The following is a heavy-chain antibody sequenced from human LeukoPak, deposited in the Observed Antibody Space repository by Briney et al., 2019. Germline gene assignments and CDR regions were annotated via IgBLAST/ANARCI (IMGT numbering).Heavy chain of an antibody. CDR2: INHSGST. D-gene: IGHD4-17*01. CDR3: ARIPTMTFFDY. V-gene: IGHV4-34*01. CDR1: GGSFSGYY. Sequence: SETLSLTCAVYGGSFSGYYWSWIRQPPGKGLEWIGEINHSGSTNYNPSLKSRVTISVDTSKNQFSLKLTSVTTADTAVYYCARIPTMTFFDYWGQGTLVTVSS. J-gene: IGHJ4*02.